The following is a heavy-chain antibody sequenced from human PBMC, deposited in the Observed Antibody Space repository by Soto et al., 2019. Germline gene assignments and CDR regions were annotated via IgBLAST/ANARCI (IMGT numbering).Heavy chain of an antibody. CDR3: ARDATSMVRGTNIWFDP. J-gene: IGHJ5*02. V-gene: IGHV3-23*01. CDR2: ISGNGIAT. CDR1: GFIFSDHA. Sequence: PGGSLRLSCEASGFIFSDHAMSWVRQAPGKGLEWVSAISGNGIATYYADSVKGRFTISRDNSKNTLYLQMNRLRADDTAVYYCARDATSMVRGTNIWFDPWGQGTLVTVSS. D-gene: IGHD3-10*01.